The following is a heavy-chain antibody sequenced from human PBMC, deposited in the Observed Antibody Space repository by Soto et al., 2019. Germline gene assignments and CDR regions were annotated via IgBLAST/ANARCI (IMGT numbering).Heavy chain of an antibody. V-gene: IGHV4-34*01. Sequence: QVQLQQWGAGLLKPSETLSLTCAVYGGFVSSGSYYWSWIRQPPGKGLEWIGEMSHSGGTHFNPSLKRRVTISVDTSKNQFSLKMSSVTAADTALYSCARVERGTATTVVDAFHIWGPGTMVTVSS. CDR1: GGFVSSGSYY. J-gene: IGHJ3*02. CDR3: ARVERGTATTVVDAFHI. CDR2: MSHSGGT. D-gene: IGHD1-1*01.